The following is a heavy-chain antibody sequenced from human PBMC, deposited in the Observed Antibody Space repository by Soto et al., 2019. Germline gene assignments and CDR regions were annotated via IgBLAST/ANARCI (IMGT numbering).Heavy chain of an antibody. D-gene: IGHD3-10*02. CDR2: ISYDGSNK. CDR3: ARDRISFFFKAKGCIPDVRSVPAFLLNRSSDL. Sequence: GKGLEWVAVISYDGSNKYYADSVKGRFTISRDNSKNTPYLQMNSLRAEDTAVYYCARDRISFFFKAKGCIPDVRSVPAFLLNRSSDL. V-gene: IGHV3-30-3*01. J-gene: IGHJ2*01.